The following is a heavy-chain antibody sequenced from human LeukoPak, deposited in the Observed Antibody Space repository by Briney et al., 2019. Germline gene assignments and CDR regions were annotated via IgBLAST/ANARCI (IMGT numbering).Heavy chain of an antibody. CDR2: IYLRGNT. CDR3: ARGTITTVTDS. CDR1: GGSITSSNW. D-gene: IGHD4-17*01. J-gene: IGHJ4*02. Sequence: SETLSLTCAIPGGSITSSNWWTWARQPPGKGLEWVGEIYLRGNTNYNPSLESRVTISVDESKTPLSLRLESVTAADTAVYYCARGTITTVTDSWGPGTLVTVSS. V-gene: IGHV4-4*02.